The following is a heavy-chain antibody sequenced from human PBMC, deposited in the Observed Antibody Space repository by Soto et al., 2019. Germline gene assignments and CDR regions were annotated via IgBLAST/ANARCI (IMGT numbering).Heavy chain of an antibody. CDR1: GGNISSSSCY. D-gene: IGHD3-10*01. CDR2: IYYSGST. J-gene: IGHJ5*02. Sequence: SETLSVTCTVAGGNISSSSCYWGWIRQPPGKGLEGIGSIYYSGSTYYNPSLKSRVTISVDTSKNQFSLKLSSVTAADTAVYYCARLYYYGSGSYYNWFDPWGQGTLVTVSS. V-gene: IGHV4-39*01. CDR3: ARLYYYGSGSYYNWFDP.